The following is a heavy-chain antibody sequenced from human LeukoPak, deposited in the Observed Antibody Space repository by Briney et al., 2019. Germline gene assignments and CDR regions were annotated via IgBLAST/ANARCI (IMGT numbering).Heavy chain of an antibody. CDR3: TWSAEAD. CDR1: GFTFSSYA. D-gene: IGHD3-3*01. CDR2: ISGSGGST. Sequence: GGSLRLSCAASGFTFSSYAMSWVRQAPGKGLEWVSAISGSGGSTYYADSVKGRFTISRDNAKNSVSLQMNSLRAEDTAVYYCTWSAEADWGQGTLVTVSS. V-gene: IGHV3-23*01. J-gene: IGHJ4*02.